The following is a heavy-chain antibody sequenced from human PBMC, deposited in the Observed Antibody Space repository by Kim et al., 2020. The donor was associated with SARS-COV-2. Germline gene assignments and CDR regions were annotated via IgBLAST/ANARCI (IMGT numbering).Heavy chain of an antibody. D-gene: IGHD3-16*01. CDR3: AKHYGTDYYYGMDV. V-gene: IGHV3-30*18. CDR2: ISYDGSNK. J-gene: IGHJ6*02. Sequence: GGSLRLSCAASGFTFSSYGMHWVRQAPGKGLEWVAVISYDGSNKYYADSVKGRFTISRDNSKNTLYLQMNSLRAEDTAVYYCAKHYGTDYYYGMDVWGQG. CDR1: GFTFSSYG.